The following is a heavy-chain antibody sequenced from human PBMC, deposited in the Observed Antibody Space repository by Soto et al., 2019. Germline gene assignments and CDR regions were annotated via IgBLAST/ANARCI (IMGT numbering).Heavy chain of an antibody. J-gene: IGHJ4*02. D-gene: IGHD3-16*02. V-gene: IGHV3-11*01. CDR2: ISSSGSTI. Sequence: QVQLVESGGGLVKPGGSLRLTCAASGFTFSDYYMSWIRQAPGKGLEWVSYISSSGSTIYYADSVKGRVTISRDNAKNSLYLQMNSLRAEDTAVYYCARDIMITFGGVIVTGGFDYCGQGTLVTVSS. CDR3: ARDIMITFGGVIVTGGFDY. CDR1: GFTFSDYY.